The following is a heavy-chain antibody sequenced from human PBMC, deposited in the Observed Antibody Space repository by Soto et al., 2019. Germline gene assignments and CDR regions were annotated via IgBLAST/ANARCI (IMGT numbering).Heavy chain of an antibody. Sequence: PSETLSLTCTVCGGSISRGDYYWSWIRQPPGKGLEWIGSIYYSGSTYYNPSLKSRVTISVDTSKNQFSLKLSSVTAADTAVYYCARRGYYAISAFDIWGQGTMVTVSS. CDR3: ARRGYYAISAFDI. D-gene: IGHD2-8*01. J-gene: IGHJ3*02. V-gene: IGHV4-39*01. CDR2: IYYSGST. CDR1: GGSISRGDYY.